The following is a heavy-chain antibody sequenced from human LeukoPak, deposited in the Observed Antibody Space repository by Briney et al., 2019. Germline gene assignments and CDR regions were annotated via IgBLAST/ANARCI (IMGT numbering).Heavy chain of an antibody. CDR2: ISGSGGST. J-gene: IGHJ4*02. V-gene: IGHV3-23*01. Sequence: GGSLRLSCAASGFTFSSYAMSWARQAPGKGLEWVSAISGSGGSTYYADSVKGRFTISRDNSKNTLYLQMNSLRAEDTAVYYCAKQGGYSYGPLFDYWGQGTLVTVSS. D-gene: IGHD5-18*01. CDR1: GFTFSSYA. CDR3: AKQGGYSYGPLFDY.